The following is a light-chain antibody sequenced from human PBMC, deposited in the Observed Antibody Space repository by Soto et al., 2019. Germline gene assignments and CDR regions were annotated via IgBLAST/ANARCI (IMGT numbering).Light chain of an antibody. CDR1: WSINSL. V-gene: IGKV1-5*03. CDR3: LQYYDYRT. Sequence: DIQITQSPSTLSASVGDRVTITCRASWSINSLLAWYQQKPGKXPXXLIYKATSLESGVPSRFTVSGSGTEFPLTFSSLEPDDSATYYCLQYYDYRTFGHGTKVDIK. J-gene: IGKJ1*01. CDR2: KAT.